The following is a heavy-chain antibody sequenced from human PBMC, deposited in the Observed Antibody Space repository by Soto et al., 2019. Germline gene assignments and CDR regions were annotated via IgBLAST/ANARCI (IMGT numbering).Heavy chain of an antibody. V-gene: IGHV3-33*06. D-gene: IGHD2-8*01. CDR3: AKGSVLRVVEAPLAILGGVDV. Sequence: GGSLRLSCVASGFTFSSYGMHWVRQAPCKGLEWVAVMSYDGSHEYYADSVKGRFTISRDNSKTILYLQMNGLRLEDTAVYYCAKGSVLRVVEAPLAILGGVDVWGQGAMVTSP. CDR1: GFTFSSYG. CDR2: MSYDGSHE. J-gene: IGHJ6*02.